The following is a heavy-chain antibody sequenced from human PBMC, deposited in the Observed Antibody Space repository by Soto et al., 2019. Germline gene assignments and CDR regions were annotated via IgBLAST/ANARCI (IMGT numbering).Heavy chain of an antibody. D-gene: IGHD4-17*01. CDR3: AGHGGFSY. CDR1: GFIVGTNG. CDR2: IYHTGGT. J-gene: IGHJ4*02. Sequence: GGSLRLSCGATGFIVGTNGMDWSRQAPGRGLEWVSSIYHTGGTNYADSLKGRFIISRDNSKNTLYLQMNSLRAEDTALYYCAGHGGFSYLGQGTLVTVSS. V-gene: IGHV3-23*05.